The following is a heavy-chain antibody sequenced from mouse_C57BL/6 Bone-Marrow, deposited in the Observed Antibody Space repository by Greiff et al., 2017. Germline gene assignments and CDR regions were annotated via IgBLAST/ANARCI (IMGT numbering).Heavy chain of an antibody. CDR2: IDPSDSYT. CDR3: TVGNY. J-gene: IGHJ2*01. D-gene: IGHD1-1*01. CDR1: GYTFTSYW. V-gene: IGHV1-50*01. Sequence: QVQLQQPGAELVKPGASVKLSCKASGYTFTSYWMQWVKQRPGQGLEWIGEIDPSDSYTNYNQKFKGKATLTVDTSSSTAYMQLSSLTSEDTAVYYCTVGNYWGQGTTLTVSS.